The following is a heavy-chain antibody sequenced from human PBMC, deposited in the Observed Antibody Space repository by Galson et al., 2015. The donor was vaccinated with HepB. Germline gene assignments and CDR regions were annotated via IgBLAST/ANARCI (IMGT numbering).Heavy chain of an antibody. J-gene: IGHJ4*02. Sequence: SLRLSCAASGFTVSSNYMSWVRQAPGKGLEWVSVIYSGGSTYYADSVKGRFSISRDNSKNTLYLQMNSLGAEDTAVYYCARAMVVDYYDNSAYYFDYWGQGTLLTVSS. CDR2: IYSGGST. CDR3: ARAMVVDYYDNSAYYFDY. V-gene: IGHV3-66*01. D-gene: IGHD3-22*01. CDR1: GFTVSSNY.